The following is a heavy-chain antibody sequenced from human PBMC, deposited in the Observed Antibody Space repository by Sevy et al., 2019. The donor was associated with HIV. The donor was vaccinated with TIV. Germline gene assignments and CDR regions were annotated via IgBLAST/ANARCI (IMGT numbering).Heavy chain of an antibody. J-gene: IGHJ4*02. V-gene: IGHV1-2*02. CDR1: GYTFTGHY. CDR3: VRIRFQTGAFDS. CDR2: IDPISAGT. D-gene: IGHD7-27*01. Sequence: ASVKVSCKASGYTFTGHYLHWVRQAPGRGLEWMGWIDPISAGTNYAQKVKGRVTMARDTSISTAYMELSRLRFDDTAMYYCVRIRFQTGAFDSWGQGTLVTVSS.